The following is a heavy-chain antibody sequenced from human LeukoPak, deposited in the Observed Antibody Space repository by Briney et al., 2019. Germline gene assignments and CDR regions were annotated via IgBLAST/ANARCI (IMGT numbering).Heavy chain of an antibody. CDR2: SYSSGNT. Sequence: PSETLSLTCAVSDYSISSAYYWGWIRQPPGKGLEWIGHSYSSGNTNYNPSLKSRVTISIDTSKNHFSLRLRSVTAADTAVYYCASHSGSYCTHGVCSNDAFDIWGQGTMVTVSS. CDR3: ASHSGSYCTHGVCSNDAFDI. D-gene: IGHD2-8*01. V-gene: IGHV4-38-2*01. CDR1: DYSISSAYY. J-gene: IGHJ3*02.